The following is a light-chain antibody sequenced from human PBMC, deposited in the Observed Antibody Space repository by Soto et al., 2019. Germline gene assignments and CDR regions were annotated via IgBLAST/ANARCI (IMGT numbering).Light chain of an antibody. Sequence: EIVLTQSPGTLSLSPGAGATLSCRASQSVSGSYLAWYQQKPGQAPRLLIYGASNRATGVPDRFSGSESGTDFTLTIDRLEPEDFGVYYCQQYGSSPPYTFGQGTRLEIK. J-gene: IGKJ2*01. CDR2: GAS. CDR3: QQYGSSPPYT. V-gene: IGKV3-20*01. CDR1: QSVSGSY.